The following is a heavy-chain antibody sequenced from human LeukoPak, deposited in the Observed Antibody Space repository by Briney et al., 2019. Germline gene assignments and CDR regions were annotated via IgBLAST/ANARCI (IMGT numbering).Heavy chain of an antibody. CDR1: GGTFSSYA. D-gene: IGHD6-6*01. CDR3: ARRRQLDGDWFDP. J-gene: IGHJ5*02. Sequence: ASVTVSCKASGGTFSSYAISWVRQAPGQGLEWMGRIIPILGIANYAQKFQGRVTITADKSTSTAYMELSSLRSEDTAVYHCARRRQLDGDWFDPWGQGTLVTVSS. CDR2: IIPILGIA. V-gene: IGHV1-69*04.